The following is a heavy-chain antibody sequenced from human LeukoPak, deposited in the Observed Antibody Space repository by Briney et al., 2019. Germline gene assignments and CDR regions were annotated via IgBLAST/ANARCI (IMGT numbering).Heavy chain of an antibody. CDR3: TTDHNDYVWGSYRYITTDY. CDR2: ISSSSSYI. J-gene: IGHJ4*02. V-gene: IGHV3-21*03. Sequence: GGSLRLSCAASGFTFSSYSMNWVRQAPGKGLEWVSSISSSSSYIYYADSVKGRFTISRDNSKNTLYLQMNSLRAEDTAVYYCTTDHNDYVWGSYRYITTDYWGQGTLVTVSS. D-gene: IGHD3-16*02. CDR1: GFTFSSYS.